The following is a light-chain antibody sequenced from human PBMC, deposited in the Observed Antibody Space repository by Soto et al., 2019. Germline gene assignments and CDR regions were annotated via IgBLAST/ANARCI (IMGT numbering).Light chain of an antibody. CDR3: QQYTSKPT. J-gene: IGKJ2*01. Sequence: DIQMTQSPSTLSASVGDRVSITCRASQGFGSWLAWYQQEPGKAPKLLLFDSSTLQSGVPSRFSGSGAGTEFTLTISILQADDFATYYCQQYTSKPTFGQGTRLEI. CDR2: DSS. V-gene: IGKV1-5*03. CDR1: QGFGSW.